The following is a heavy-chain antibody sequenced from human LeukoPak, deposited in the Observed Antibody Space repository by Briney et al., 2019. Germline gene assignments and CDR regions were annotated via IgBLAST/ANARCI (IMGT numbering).Heavy chain of an antibody. D-gene: IGHD2-2*01. CDR2: ISTNGDIT. V-gene: IGHV3-64D*06. J-gene: IGHJ5*02. CDR3: GTYCSSTTCYLAP. Sequence: GGSLRLSCAASGFTFSSFAMYWVRQAPGKGLEYVSAISTNGDITYYADSVKGRFTISRDNSKNTLYLQMSSLRAEDTVVYYCGTYCSSTTCYLAPWGQGTLVTVSS. CDR1: GFTFSSFA.